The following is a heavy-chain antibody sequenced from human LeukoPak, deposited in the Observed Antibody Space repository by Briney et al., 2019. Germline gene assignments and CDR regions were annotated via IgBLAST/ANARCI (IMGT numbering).Heavy chain of an antibody. V-gene: IGHV3-30*04. CDR2: ISYDGSNK. CDR1: GFTFSSYA. CDR3: AREVYGSGSYRYYYYGMDV. D-gene: IGHD3-10*01. J-gene: IGHJ6*02. Sequence: PGRSLRLSCAASGFTFSSYAMHWVRQAPGKGLEWVAVISYDGSNKYYADSVKGRFTISRDNSKNTLYLQMNSMRAEDTAVDYCAREVYGSGSYRYYYYGMDVWGQGTTVTVSS.